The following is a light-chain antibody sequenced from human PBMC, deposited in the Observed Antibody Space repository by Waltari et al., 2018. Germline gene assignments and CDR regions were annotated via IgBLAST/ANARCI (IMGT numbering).Light chain of an antibody. J-gene: IGKJ2*01. Sequence: DIQMTQSPSSLSASVGDRVTITCRASQSIRSYLNWYQQKPGKAPKVLIYAASSLQSGVPSRFSGSGSGTDFSLTISSLQPEDFATYYCQQSFGTPYTFGQGTNWRS. CDR3: QQSFGTPYT. V-gene: IGKV1-39*01. CDR1: QSIRSY. CDR2: AAS.